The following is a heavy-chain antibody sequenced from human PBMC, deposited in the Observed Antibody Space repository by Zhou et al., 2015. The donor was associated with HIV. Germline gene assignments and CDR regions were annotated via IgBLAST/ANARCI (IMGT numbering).Heavy chain of an antibody. V-gene: IGHV3-9*01. CDR3: AKGRRAYCTGGTCNSDS. CDR2: ITWNSREV. Sequence: EEQLVESGGTLVQPGRSLRLSCIGTGFDFDDYVMHWVRQRPGRGLEWVSGITWNSREVAYADSVKGRFTVSRDNDNNSLFLQMNSLTVEDSAYYYCAKGRRAYCTGGTCNSDSWGQGTLVTVSS. D-gene: IGHD2-8*02. CDR1: GFDFDDYV. J-gene: IGHJ4*02.